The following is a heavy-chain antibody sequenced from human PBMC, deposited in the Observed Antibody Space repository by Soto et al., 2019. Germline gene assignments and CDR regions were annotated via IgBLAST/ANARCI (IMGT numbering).Heavy chain of an antibody. CDR3: AKDKYGSGLYFYYGMDV. V-gene: IGHV3-7*05. D-gene: IGHD3-10*01. CDR2: IKLDGSEK. J-gene: IGHJ6*02. CDR1: GFTFSSYW. Sequence: GGSLRLSCASSGFTFSSYWMSWVRQAPGKGLEWVANIKLDGSEKYYADSVKGRITITRDNAKNSLYLQLNSLRTEDTALYYCAKDKYGSGLYFYYGMDVWGQGTTVTVSS.